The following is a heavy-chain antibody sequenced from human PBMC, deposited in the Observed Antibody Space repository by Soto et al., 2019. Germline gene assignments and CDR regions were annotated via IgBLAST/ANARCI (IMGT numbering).Heavy chain of an antibody. CDR2: ISYDGSNK. J-gene: IGHJ6*02. CDR3: AKSVGKWWLSSTVYYYYGMDV. V-gene: IGHV3-30*18. CDR1: GFTFSSYG. D-gene: IGHD3-22*01. Sequence: GGSLRLSCAASGFTFSSYGMHWVRQAPGKGLEWVAVISYDGSNKYYADSVKGRFTISRDNSKNTLYLQMNSLRAEDTAVYYFAKSVGKWWLSSTVYYYYGMDVWGQGTTVTVSS.